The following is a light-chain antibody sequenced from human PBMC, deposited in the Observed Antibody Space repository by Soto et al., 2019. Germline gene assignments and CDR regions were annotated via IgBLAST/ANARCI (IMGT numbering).Light chain of an antibody. Sequence: DIVMTQTPLSSPVTLGQSASISCRSSQSLVHSDGNTYLSWLHQRPGQPPRLLIHKISNRFSGGPDTFSGRGTGTDLTVISNSEESEDIGIYHCMQATHFTRTLGQGTKVEL. CDR1: QSLVHSDGNTY. CDR2: KIS. J-gene: IGKJ1*01. V-gene: IGKV2-24*01. CDR3: MQATHFTRT.